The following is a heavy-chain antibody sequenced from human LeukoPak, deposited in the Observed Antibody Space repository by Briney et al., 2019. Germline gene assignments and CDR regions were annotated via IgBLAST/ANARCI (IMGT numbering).Heavy chain of an antibody. CDR1: GFIFSSYW. D-gene: IGHD5-18*01. CDR3: ARGGRYSYGATFDY. J-gene: IGHJ4*02. V-gene: IGHV3-74*01. Sequence: PGGSLRLSCAASGFIFSSYWMHWVRQAPGKGLVWVSRINSDGSSTSYADSVKGRFTISRDNAKNTLYLQMNSLRVEDTAVYYYARGGRYSYGATFDYWGQGNLVTVSS. CDR2: INSDGSST.